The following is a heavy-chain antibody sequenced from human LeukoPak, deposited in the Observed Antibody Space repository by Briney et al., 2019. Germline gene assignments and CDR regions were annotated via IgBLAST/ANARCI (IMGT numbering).Heavy chain of an antibody. J-gene: IGHJ4*02. D-gene: IGHD2-15*01. V-gene: IGHV4-59*08. Sequence: SETLSLTCTVSGGSISSYYWSWIRQPPGKGLEWIGYIFYSGSTNYNPSLKSRVTISVDTSKNQFSLKLSSVTAADTAVYYCAKYTSARINDYWGQGTLVTVSS. CDR1: GGSISSYY. CDR3: AKYTSARINDY. CDR2: IFYSGST.